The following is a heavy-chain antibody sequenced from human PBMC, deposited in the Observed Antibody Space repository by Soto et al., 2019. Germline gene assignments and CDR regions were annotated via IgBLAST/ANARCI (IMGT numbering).Heavy chain of an antibody. CDR1: GYTFTDHF. V-gene: IGHV1-3*04. D-gene: IGHD1-1*01. CDR2: INTGNGDT. Sequence: ASVKVSCKTSGYTFTDHFMHWVRQAPGQRPEWMGCINTGNGDTTYSQNFQGRLTFGRDTSASSAYMELTSLRSEDTAMYYCVRDPHNNWWGSWTWGQGTLVTVPS. CDR3: VRDPHNNWWGSWT. J-gene: IGHJ5*02.